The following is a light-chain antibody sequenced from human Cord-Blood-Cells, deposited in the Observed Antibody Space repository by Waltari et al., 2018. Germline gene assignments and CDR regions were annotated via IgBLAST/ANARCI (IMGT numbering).Light chain of an antibody. Sequence: QSALTQPRSVSGSPGQSVTISCTGTSSDVGGYNYVPWYQQPPGKAPKLMIYDVSKRPSGVPDRFSGSKSGNTASLTISGLQAEDEADYYCCSYAGSYTFYVFGTGTKVTVL. V-gene: IGLV2-11*01. CDR3: CSYAGSYTFYV. J-gene: IGLJ1*01. CDR1: SSDVGGYNY. CDR2: DVS.